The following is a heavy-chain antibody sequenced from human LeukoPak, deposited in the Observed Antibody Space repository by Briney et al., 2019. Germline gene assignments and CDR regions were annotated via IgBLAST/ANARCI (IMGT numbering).Heavy chain of an antibody. J-gene: IGHJ2*01. CDR3: ARAHLTLSYWYFDL. CDR2: IYYSGST. D-gene: IGHD3-16*02. V-gene: IGHV4-59*01. Sequence: SETLSLTCTVSGGSLSSYYWSWIRQPPGKGLEWIGYIYYSGSTNYNPSLKSRVTISVDTSKNQFSLKLSSVTAADTAVYYCARAHLTLSYWYFDLWGRGTLVTVSS. CDR1: GGSLSSYY.